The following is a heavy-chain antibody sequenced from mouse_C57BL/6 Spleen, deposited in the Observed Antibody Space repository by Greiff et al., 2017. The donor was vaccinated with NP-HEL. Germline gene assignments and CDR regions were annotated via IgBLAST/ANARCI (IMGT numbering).Heavy chain of an antibody. D-gene: IGHD1-1*01. Sequence: QVQLQQSGAELVMPGASVKLSCKASGYTFTSYWMHWVKQRPGQGLEWIGEIDPSDSYTNYNQKFKGKSTLTVDKSSSTAYMQLSSLTSEDSAVYYCASSGTTVVAGGSYLDYWGQGTTLTVSS. CDR2: IDPSDSYT. CDR1: GYTFTSYW. V-gene: IGHV1-69*01. CDR3: ASSGTTVVAGGSYLDY. J-gene: IGHJ2*01.